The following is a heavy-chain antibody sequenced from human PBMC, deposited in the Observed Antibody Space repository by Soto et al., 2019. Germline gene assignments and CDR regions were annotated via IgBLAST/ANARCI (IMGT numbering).Heavy chain of an antibody. Sequence: QLQLQESGSGLVKPSQTLSLTCAVSGGSISSGGYSWSWIRQPPGKGLEWIGYIYHSGSTYYNPSLKSRVTISVDRSKNQFSLKLSSVTAADTAVYYCARVPYYDSSGYSDAFDIWGQGTMVTVSS. J-gene: IGHJ3*02. D-gene: IGHD3-22*01. CDR1: GGSISSGGYS. V-gene: IGHV4-30-2*01. CDR2: IYHSGST. CDR3: ARVPYYDSSGYSDAFDI.